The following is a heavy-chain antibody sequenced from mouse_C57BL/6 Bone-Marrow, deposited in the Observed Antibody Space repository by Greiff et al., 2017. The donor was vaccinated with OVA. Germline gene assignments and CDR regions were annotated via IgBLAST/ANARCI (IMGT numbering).Heavy chain of an antibody. Sequence: VKLQQPGAELVMPGASVKLSCQASGYTFTSYWMHWVKQRPGQGLEWIGEIDPSDSYTNYNQKFKGKSTLTVDKSSSTAYMQLSSLTSEDSAVYYCARALWFYAMDYWGQGTSVTVSS. J-gene: IGHJ4*01. D-gene: IGHD2-2*01. CDR3: ARALWFYAMDY. CDR2: IDPSDSYT. CDR1: GYTFTSYW. V-gene: IGHV1-69*01.